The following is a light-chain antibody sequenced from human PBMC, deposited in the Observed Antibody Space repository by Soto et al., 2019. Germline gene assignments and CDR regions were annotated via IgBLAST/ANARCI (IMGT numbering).Light chain of an antibody. J-gene: IGKJ1*01. CDR1: QGIIDY. CDR3: QKYNTAPQT. Sequence: DIQMTQSPSSLSASVGDRVTITCRASQGIIDYVAWFQQKPGKAPNLLIYAASTLQSGVPSRFRGSGSGTDFILTIISLQPEDVGTYYCQKYNTAPQTFGQGTKVEIK. CDR2: AAS. V-gene: IGKV1-27*01.